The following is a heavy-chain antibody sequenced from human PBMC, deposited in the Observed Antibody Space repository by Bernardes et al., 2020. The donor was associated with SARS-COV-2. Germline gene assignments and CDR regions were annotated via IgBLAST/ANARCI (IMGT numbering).Heavy chain of an antibody. V-gene: IGHV3-21*01. Sequence: GGSLRLSCAASGFTFSSYSMNWVRQAPGKGLEWVSSISSSSSYIYYADSVKGRFTISRDNAKNSLYLQMNSLRAEDTAVYYCARDNGGYANYYGMDVWGQGTTVTVSS. CDR1: GFTFSSYS. CDR2: ISSSSSYI. D-gene: IGHD5-12*01. J-gene: IGHJ6*02. CDR3: ARDNGGYANYYGMDV.